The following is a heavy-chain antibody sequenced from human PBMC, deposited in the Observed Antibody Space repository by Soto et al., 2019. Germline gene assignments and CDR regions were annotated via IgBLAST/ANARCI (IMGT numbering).Heavy chain of an antibody. CDR2: IYWDDDK. J-gene: IGHJ3*01. D-gene: IGHD3-10*01. V-gene: IGHV2-5*02. CDR1: GFSLSTSGVG. CDR3: ALSRVLWLGETPVDL. Sequence: QITLKESGPTLVKPTQTLTLTCTFSGFSLSTSGVGVGWIRQPPGKALEWLALIYWDDDKRYSPSLKRMLTITEDAPKTKVVLTMTNMDPVDTATYYCALSRVLWLGETPVDLWGQGTMVTVSS.